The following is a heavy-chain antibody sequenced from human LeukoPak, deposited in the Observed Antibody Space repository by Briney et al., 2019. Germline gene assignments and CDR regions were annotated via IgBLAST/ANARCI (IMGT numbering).Heavy chain of an antibody. J-gene: IGHJ4*02. V-gene: IGHV4-30-4*07. CDR1: GDSISSGGYS. D-gene: IGHD2-21*02. Sequence: SQTLSPTCVVSGDSISSGGYSWNWIRQPPGKGLEWIGYMYNSGTTSYNPSLKSRVTMSVDTSKNQFSLKLSSVTAADTALYYCARGWGPAYCGGDCHRHFDYWGQGTLVTVSS. CDR2: MYNSGTT. CDR3: ARGWGPAYCGGDCHRHFDY.